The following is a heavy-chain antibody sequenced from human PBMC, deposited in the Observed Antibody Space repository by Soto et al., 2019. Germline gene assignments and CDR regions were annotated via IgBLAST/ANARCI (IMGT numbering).Heavy chain of an antibody. Sequence: AASVKVSCKAPRDTFTSYYINWVRQAPGQGLEWMGVINPHGGSTAYAQKFKGRVTLTRDTSASTVYMEVSSLTSEDTAMYYCARSSGGNFGIIIEGTNWCAPLGQGTLVTVSS. D-gene: IGHD1-26*01. V-gene: IGHV1-46*01. CDR3: ARSSGGNFGIIIEGTNWCAP. J-gene: IGHJ5*02. CDR1: RDTFTSYY. CDR2: INPHGGST.